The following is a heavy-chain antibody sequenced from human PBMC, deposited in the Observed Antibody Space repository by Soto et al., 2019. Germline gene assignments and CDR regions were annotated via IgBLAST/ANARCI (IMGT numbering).Heavy chain of an antibody. CDR3: AKARFWSGYDPTGGGMDV. D-gene: IGHD3-3*01. Sequence: EVQLLESGGGLVQPGGSLRLSCAPSGFTFTSFAMSWVHQAAGKGLEWVSTISDNGGSTYYADSVKGRFTISRDNSKNTLYLQMNSLRAEDTAVYYCAKARFWSGYDPTGGGMDVWGQGTTVTVSS. CDR1: GFTFTSFA. CDR2: ISDNGGST. J-gene: IGHJ6*02. V-gene: IGHV3-23*01.